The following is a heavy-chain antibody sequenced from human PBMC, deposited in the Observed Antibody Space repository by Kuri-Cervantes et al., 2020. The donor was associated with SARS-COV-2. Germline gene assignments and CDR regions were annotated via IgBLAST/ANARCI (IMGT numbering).Heavy chain of an antibody. CDR2: INSDGSST. V-gene: IGHV3-74*01. CDR3: ATLDGMDV. J-gene: IGHJ6*02. CDR1: GFTFSSYW. Sequence: GESLKISCAASGFTFSSYWVHWVRQAPGKGLVWVSRINSDGSSTSYADSVKGRFTISRDNAKATLYLQMNSQRAEDTAVYYCATLDGMDVWGQGTTVTVSS.